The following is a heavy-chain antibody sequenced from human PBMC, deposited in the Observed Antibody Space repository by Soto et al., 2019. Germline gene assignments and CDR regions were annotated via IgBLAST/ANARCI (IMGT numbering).Heavy chain of an antibody. J-gene: IGHJ4*02. CDR3: AHITFYDFGSGYYNFDY. CDR2: IYWDDDK. V-gene: IGHV2-5*02. D-gene: IGHD3-3*01. CDR1: GFSLSTSGVG. Sequence: QITLKESGPALVKPTHTLTLTCTFSGFSLSTSGVGVGWIRQPPGKALEWLALIYWDDDKRYSPSLKSRLTITKDNSKNQVVLTMTSMDPVDTAAYYCAHITFYDFGSGYYNFDYWGQGTLVTVSS.